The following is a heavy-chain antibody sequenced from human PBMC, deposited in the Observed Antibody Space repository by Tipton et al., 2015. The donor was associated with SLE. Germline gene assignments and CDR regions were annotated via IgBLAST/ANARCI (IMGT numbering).Heavy chain of an antibody. V-gene: IGHV4-59*01. CDR3: AREEYSSGWTEVHWFDP. Sequence: TLSLTCTVSGGSISSYYWSWIRQPPGKGLEWIGYIYYSGSTNYNPSLKSRVTISVDTSKNQFSLKLSSVTAADTAVHYCAREEYSSGWTEVHWFDPWGQGTLVTVSS. D-gene: IGHD6-19*01. CDR1: GGSISSYY. J-gene: IGHJ5*02. CDR2: IYYSGST.